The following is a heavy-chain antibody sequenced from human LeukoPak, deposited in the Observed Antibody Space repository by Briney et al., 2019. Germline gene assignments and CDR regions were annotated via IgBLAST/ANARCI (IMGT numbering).Heavy chain of an antibody. Sequence: SETLSLTCAVYGGSFSGYYWSWIRQPPGKGLEWIGEINHSGSTNYNPSLKSRVTISVDTSKNQFSLKLSSVTAADTAVYYCARVDIVVVPAATKRGPFDYWGQGTLVTVSS. D-gene: IGHD2-2*03. J-gene: IGHJ4*02. CDR3: ARVDIVVVPAATKRGPFDY. CDR2: INHSGST. V-gene: IGHV4-34*01. CDR1: GGSFSGYY.